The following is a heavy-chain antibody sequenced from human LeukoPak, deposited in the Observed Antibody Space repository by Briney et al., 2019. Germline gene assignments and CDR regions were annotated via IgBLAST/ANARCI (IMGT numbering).Heavy chain of an antibody. Sequence: ASVKVSCKASGYTFTSYDINWVRQATGQGLEWMGWMNPNSGNTGYAQKFQGRVTMTRNTSISTAYMELSSLRSEDTAVYYCARVRYYDFWSGFPYYYYGMDVWGQGTTVTVSS. CDR3: ARVRYYDFWSGFPYYYYGMDV. CDR1: GYTFTSYD. V-gene: IGHV1-8*01. D-gene: IGHD3-3*01. CDR2: MNPNSGNT. J-gene: IGHJ6*02.